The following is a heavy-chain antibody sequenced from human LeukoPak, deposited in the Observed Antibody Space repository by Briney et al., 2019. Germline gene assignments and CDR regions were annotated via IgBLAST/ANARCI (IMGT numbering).Heavy chain of an antibody. V-gene: IGHV3-74*01. CDR2: IDSDGSST. D-gene: IGHD3-10*01. CDR1: GFTFSSYW. J-gene: IGHJ4*02. CDR3: ARDAGAYFGSLGF. Sequence: GGSLRLSCAASGFTFSSYWMHWVRQAPGKGLVWVSRIDSDGSSTSYADSVKGRFTISRDNAKNSLYLQMNSLTAEDTAVYYCARDAGAYFGSLGFWGQGTLVTVSS.